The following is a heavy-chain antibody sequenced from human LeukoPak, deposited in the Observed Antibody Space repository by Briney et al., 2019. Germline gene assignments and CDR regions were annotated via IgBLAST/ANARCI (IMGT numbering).Heavy chain of an antibody. CDR1: GGSITQTNY. CDR2: VNLQGGT. D-gene: IGHD6-19*01. Sequence: SETLSLTCDVSGGSITQTNYWTWVRQPPGKGLEWIGEVNLQGGTNYNPSLLRRVAISVDTSANHVSLQMTSVTAADTAVYYCARREAVAGTSRAWFDPWGQGTLVTVSS. V-gene: IGHV4-4*02. CDR3: ARREAVAGTSRAWFDP. J-gene: IGHJ5*02.